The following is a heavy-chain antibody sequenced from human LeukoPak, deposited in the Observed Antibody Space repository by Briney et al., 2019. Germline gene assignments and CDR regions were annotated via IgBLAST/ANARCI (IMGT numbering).Heavy chain of an antibody. CDR3: ASHSGYRNWFDP. Sequence: SETLSLTCTVSGGSISSSNWWSWVRQPPGKGLEWIGEIYHSGSTNYNPSLKSRVTISVDKSKNQFSLKLSSVTAADTAVYYCASHSGYRNWFDPWGQGTLVTVSS. V-gene: IGHV4-4*02. CDR2: IYHSGST. J-gene: IGHJ5*02. D-gene: IGHD5-12*01. CDR1: GGSISSSNW.